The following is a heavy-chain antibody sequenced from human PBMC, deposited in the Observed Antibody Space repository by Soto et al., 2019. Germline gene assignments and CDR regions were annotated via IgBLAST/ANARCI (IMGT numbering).Heavy chain of an antibody. Sequence: SETLSLTCTVSGDSISSGGYYWSWIRQHPGKGLEWIGYIYYSGSTYYNPSLKSRVIISVDTSKNQFSLKLSSVTAADTAVYYCARGSTVAAILFDYRGQGTLVTVSS. CDR2: IYYSGST. V-gene: IGHV4-31*03. CDR1: GDSISSGGYY. D-gene: IGHD2-15*01. CDR3: ARGSTVAAILFDY. J-gene: IGHJ4*02.